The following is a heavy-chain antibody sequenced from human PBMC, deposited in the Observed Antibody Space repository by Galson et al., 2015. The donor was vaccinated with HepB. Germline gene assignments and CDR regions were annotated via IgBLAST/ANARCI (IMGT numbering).Heavy chain of an antibody. J-gene: IGHJ4*02. Sequence: SVKVSCKASGYTFTSYGISWVRQAPGQGLEWMGWISAYNGNTNYAQKLQGRVTMTTDTSTSTAYMELRSLRSDDTAVYYCARDLLWFGESPGTYWGQGTLVTVSS. CDR2: ISAYNGNT. V-gene: IGHV1-18*01. D-gene: IGHD3-10*01. CDR1: GYTFTSYG. CDR3: ARDLLWFGESPGTY.